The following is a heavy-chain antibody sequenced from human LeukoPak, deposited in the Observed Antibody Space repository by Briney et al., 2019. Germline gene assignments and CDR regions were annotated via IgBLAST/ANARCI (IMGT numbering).Heavy chain of an antibody. CDR1: GYTFTGYY. CDR2: INPNSGGT. V-gene: IGHV1-2*02. J-gene: IGHJ6*02. Sequence: ASVKVSCKASGYTFTGYYMHWVRQAPGQGLEWMGWINPNSGGTNYAQKFQGRVTMTRDTSISTAYMELSRLRSDDTAVYYCARDPGGRRDGYNFYYYYGMDVWGQGTTVTV. D-gene: IGHD5-24*01. CDR3: ARDPGGRRDGYNFYYYYGMDV.